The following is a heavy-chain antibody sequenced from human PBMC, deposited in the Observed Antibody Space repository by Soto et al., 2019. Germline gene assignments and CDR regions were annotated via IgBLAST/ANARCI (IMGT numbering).Heavy chain of an antibody. V-gene: IGHV1-69*13. CDR3: ASDYTSSYHYDSQHYGYFDF. CDR1: GGTSRNYV. CDR2: IIPSFGTP. J-gene: IGHJ4*02. D-gene: IGHD3-22*01. Sequence: GASGKVSCKDSGGTSRNYVIIWVRQAPGQGLEWMGGIIPSFGTPTYAQKFQGRVTITADDSTSAAYMELSSLRSEDTAVYYCASDYTSSYHYDSQHYGYFDFWGLGTLVTVSS.